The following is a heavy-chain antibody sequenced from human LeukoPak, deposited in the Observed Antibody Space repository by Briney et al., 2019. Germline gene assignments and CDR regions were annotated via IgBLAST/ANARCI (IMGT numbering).Heavy chain of an antibody. J-gene: IGHJ4*02. CDR1: GGSISSGGYY. CDR2: IYYGGST. CDR3: ARGTTVTVKFDY. D-gene: IGHD4-17*01. Sequence: SETLSLTCTVSGGSISSGGYYWSWIRQHPGEGLEWIGYIYYGGSTYYNPSLKSRVTISVDTSKNQFSLKLSSVTAADTAVYYCARGTTVTVKFDYWGQGTLVTVSS. V-gene: IGHV4-31*03.